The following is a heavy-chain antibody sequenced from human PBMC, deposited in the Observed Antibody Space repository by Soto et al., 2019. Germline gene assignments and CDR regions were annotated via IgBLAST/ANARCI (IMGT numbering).Heavy chain of an antibody. Sequence: SETLSLSCAVYGGSFSGYYWRWIRQPPGKGLEWIGEINHSGSTNYNPSLKSRVTISVDTSKNQFSLKLSSVTAADTAVYYCARGRRSYYYYYYGMDVWGQGTTVT. J-gene: IGHJ6*02. CDR1: GGSFSGYY. CDR2: INHSGST. CDR3: ARGRRSYYYYYYGMDV. V-gene: IGHV4-34*01.